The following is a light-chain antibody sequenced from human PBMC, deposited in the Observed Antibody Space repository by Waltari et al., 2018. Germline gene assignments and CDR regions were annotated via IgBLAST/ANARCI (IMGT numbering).Light chain of an antibody. V-gene: IGLV2-23*01. Sequence: QSALTQPASLSGSPGQSITMSCTGTSSDVGTYNVVSWYQQHPGKAPKLVIYEDTRRPPGVSKRFSGPKSGNTASLTISGLQPEDEADYYCCSYGGSNTPKVFGGGTKLTVL. CDR3: CSYGGSNTPKV. CDR1: SSDVGTYNV. J-gene: IGLJ3*02. CDR2: EDT.